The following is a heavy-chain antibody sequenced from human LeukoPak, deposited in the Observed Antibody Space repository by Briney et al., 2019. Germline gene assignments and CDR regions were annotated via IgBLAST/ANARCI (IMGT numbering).Heavy chain of an antibody. Sequence: ASVKVSCKASGFTFSSYSMHWVRQAPGQGLEWMGIINPSGGSTSYAQKFQGRVTMTRDTSTSTVYMELSSLRSEDTAVYYCARGGSCNSASGGDCSHLLIAWGQGTLVTVSS. CDR1: GFTFSSYS. D-gene: IGHD2-21*02. CDR2: INPSGGST. V-gene: IGHV1-46*01. J-gene: IGHJ5*02. CDR3: ARGGSCNSASGGDCSHLLIA.